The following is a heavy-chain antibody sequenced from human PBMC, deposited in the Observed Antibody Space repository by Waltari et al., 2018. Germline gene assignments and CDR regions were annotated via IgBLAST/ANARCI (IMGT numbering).Heavy chain of an antibody. V-gene: IGHV1-8*01. CDR3: ARDYYDSSGYYYYYYYMDV. D-gene: IGHD3-22*01. J-gene: IGHJ6*03. CDR2: MNPNSGNT. CDR1: GYTFTSYD. Sequence: QVQLVQSGAEVKKPGASVKVSCKASGYTFTSYDINWVRQATGQGLEWIGWMNPNSGNTGYAQKFQGRVTMTRNTSISTAYMELSSLRSEDTAVYYCARDYYDSSGYYYYYYYMDVWGKGTTVTVSS.